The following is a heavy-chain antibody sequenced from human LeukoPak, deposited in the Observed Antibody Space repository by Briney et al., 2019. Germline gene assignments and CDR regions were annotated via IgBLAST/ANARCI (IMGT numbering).Heavy chain of an antibody. CDR2: IRYDGSNK. Sequence: PGWSLRLSCAASGFTFSSYGMHWVRQAPGKGLEWVAFIRYDGSNKYYADSVKGRFTICRDNSKNTLYLQMNSLRAEDTAVYYCAKDSVAGNDYYYYYMDVWGKGTTVTVSS. J-gene: IGHJ6*03. CDR3: AKDSVAGNDYYYYYMDV. V-gene: IGHV3-30*02. D-gene: IGHD6-19*01. CDR1: GFTFSSYG.